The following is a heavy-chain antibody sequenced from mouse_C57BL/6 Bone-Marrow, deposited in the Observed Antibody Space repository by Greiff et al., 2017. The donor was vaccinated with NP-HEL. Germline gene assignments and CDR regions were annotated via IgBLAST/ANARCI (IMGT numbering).Heavy chain of an antibody. D-gene: IGHD2-5*01. J-gene: IGHJ4*01. CDR2: IYPGSGST. CDR1: GYTFTSYW. CDR3: ARGYYSNSYYAMDY. Sequence: QVQLQQPGAELVKPGASVKMSCKASGYTFTSYWITWVKQRPGQGLGWIGDIYPGSGSTNYNEKFKRKATLTVDTSSSTAYMQLSSLTAEDSAVYYCARGYYSNSYYAMDYWGQGTSVTVSS. V-gene: IGHV1-55*01.